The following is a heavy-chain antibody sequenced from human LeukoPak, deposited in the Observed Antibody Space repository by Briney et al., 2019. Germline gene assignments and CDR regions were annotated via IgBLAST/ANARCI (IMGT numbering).Heavy chain of an antibody. J-gene: IGHJ4*02. D-gene: IGHD3-9*01. V-gene: IGHV3-23*01. CDR1: GFTFSSYA. CDR2: ISGSGGST. Sequence: GGSLRLSCAASGFTFSSYAMSWVRQAPGKGLEWVSAISGSGGSTYYADSVKGRFTISRDNSKNTLYLQMNSLRAEDTAVYYCAKPNSYDILTGYSPHLYYFDYWGQGTLVTVSS. CDR3: AKPNSYDILTGYSPHLYYFDY.